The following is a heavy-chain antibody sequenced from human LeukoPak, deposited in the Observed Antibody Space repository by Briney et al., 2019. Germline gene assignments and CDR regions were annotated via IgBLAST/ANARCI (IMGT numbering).Heavy chain of an antibody. V-gene: IGHV3-20*04. CDR2: INWTGGST. J-gene: IGHJ4*02. D-gene: IGHD3-3*01. CDR3: ARGFLEWSFYY. CDR1: GFTFGDYD. Sequence: PGGSLRLSCAASGFTFGDYDMTWVRQAPGKGLEWVSGINWTGGSTSYADSVMGRFTISRDNGKNSLYLQMNSLRAEDTAFYYCARGFLEWSFYYWGQGTLVTVSS.